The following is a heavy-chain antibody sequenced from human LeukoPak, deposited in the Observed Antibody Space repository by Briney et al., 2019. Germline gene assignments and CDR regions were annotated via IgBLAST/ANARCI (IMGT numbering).Heavy chain of an antibody. CDR2: ISYDGSNK. J-gene: IGHJ3*02. CDR3: ARAYDFWSDNRGAFDI. CDR1: GFTFSSYA. V-gene: IGHV3-30-3*01. D-gene: IGHD3-3*01. Sequence: PGGSLRLSCAASGFTFSSYAMHWVRQAPGKGLEWVAVISYDGSNKYYADSVKGRFTISRDNSKNTLYLQMNSLRAEDTAVYYCARAYDFWSDNRGAFDIWGQGTMVTVSS.